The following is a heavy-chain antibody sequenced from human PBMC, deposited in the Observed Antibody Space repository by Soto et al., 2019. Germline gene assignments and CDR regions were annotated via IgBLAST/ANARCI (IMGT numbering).Heavy chain of an antibody. CDR1: GGTFSSYA. CDR3: ARDSSGYSGYDRPSLYYFDY. D-gene: IGHD5-12*01. CDR2: IIPIFGTA. V-gene: IGHV1-69*06. Sequence: QVQLVQSGAEVKKPGSSVKVSCKASGGTFSSYAISWVRQAPGQGLEWMGGIIPIFGTATYAQKFQGRVTTTSDKSTSTACMERSSLRSEATAVYYCARDSSGYSGYDRPSLYYFDYWGQGTLVTVSS. J-gene: IGHJ4*02.